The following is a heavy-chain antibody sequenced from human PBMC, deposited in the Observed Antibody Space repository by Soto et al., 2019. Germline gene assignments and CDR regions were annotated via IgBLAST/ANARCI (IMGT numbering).Heavy chain of an antibody. V-gene: IGHV3-30-3*01. CDR3: ARGSGYSSGWSYFDF. J-gene: IGHJ4*02. D-gene: IGHD6-19*01. CDR1: GFTFSNYA. Sequence: LRLSCAASGFTFSNYAIHWVRQAPGKGLEWVAFISSDGSNKYYADSVKGRFTISRDNSKSTLYLQMNTLRPEDTAVYYCARGSGYSSGWSYFDFWGQGTLVTVS. CDR2: ISSDGSNK.